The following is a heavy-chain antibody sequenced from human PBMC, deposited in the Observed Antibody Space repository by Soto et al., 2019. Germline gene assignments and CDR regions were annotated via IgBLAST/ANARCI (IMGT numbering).Heavy chain of an antibody. J-gene: IGHJ4*02. CDR1: GFSFGGYG. V-gene: IGHV3-23*01. Sequence: EVQLLESGGDLVQPGGSLRLSCAASGFSFGGYGMSWVRQAPGKGLEWVSALSGSGSTTYYADSVRGRFIISRDNSRDTLFLQMNSLRAEDTAVYFCAKASKAHTGYDLDYWGQGTVVTVSP. CDR3: AKASKAHTGYDLDY. CDR2: LSGSGSTT. D-gene: IGHD5-12*01.